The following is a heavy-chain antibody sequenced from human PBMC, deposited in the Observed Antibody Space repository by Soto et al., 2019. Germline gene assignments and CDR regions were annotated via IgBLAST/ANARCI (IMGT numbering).Heavy chain of an antibody. CDR3: ARATWAWFDP. J-gene: IGHJ5*02. Sequence: PSETLSLTCAVYGGSFSGYYWSWIRQPPGKGLEWIGEINHSGSTNYNPSLKSRVTISVDTSKNQFSLKLSSVTAADTAVYYCARATWAWFDPWGQGTLVTVS. V-gene: IGHV4-34*01. CDR2: INHSGST. CDR1: GGSFSGYY. D-gene: IGHD7-27*01.